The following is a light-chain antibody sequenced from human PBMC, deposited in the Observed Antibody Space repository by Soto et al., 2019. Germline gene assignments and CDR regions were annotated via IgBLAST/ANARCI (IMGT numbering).Light chain of an antibody. CDR1: SSDVGGYNY. Sequence: QPVLTQPASVSGSPGQSITISCTGTSSDVGGYNYVSWYQQHPGKAPKVIIYDVTNRPSGVSNRFSGSKSGNTASLTISGLQVEDEADYYCSSYTSSSTLFGTGTKLTVL. CDR3: SSYTSSSTL. J-gene: IGLJ1*01. V-gene: IGLV2-14*01. CDR2: DVT.